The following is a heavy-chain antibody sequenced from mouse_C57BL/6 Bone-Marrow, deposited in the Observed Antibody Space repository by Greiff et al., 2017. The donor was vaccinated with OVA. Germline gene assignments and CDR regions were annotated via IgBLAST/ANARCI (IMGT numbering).Heavy chain of an antibody. CDR2: IYPGDGDT. CDR3: APDGYYYFDY. Sequence: VQLQQSGPELVKPGASVKISCKASGYAFSSSWMNWVKQRPGKGLEWIGRIYPGDGDTNYNGKFKGKATLTADKSSSTAYMQLSSLTSEDAAVYCCAPDGYYYFDYWGQGTTLTVSS. J-gene: IGHJ2*01. V-gene: IGHV1-82*01. D-gene: IGHD2-3*01. CDR1: GYAFSSSW.